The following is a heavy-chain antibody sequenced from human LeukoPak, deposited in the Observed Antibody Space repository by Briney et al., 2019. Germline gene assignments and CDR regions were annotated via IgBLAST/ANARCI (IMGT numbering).Heavy chain of an antibody. V-gene: IGHV4-59*01. J-gene: IGHJ4*02. CDR3: ARGSPLRLGELSLYRDFDY. D-gene: IGHD3-16*02. CDR2: IYYSGST. Sequence: SETLSLTCTVSGGSISSYYWSWIRQPPGKGLEWIGYIYYSGSTNYNPSLKSRVTISVDTSKNQFSLKLSSVTAADTAVYYCARGSPLRLGELSLYRDFDYWGQGTLVTVSS. CDR1: GGSISSYY.